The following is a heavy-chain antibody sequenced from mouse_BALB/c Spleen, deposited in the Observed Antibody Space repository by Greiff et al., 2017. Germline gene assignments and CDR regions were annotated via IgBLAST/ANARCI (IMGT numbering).Heavy chain of an antibody. J-gene: IGHJ3*01. CDR3: ARGSVPLFAY. CDR1: GFTFSSYG. CDR2: INSNGGST. V-gene: IGHV5-6-3*01. Sequence: EVQLVESGGGLVQPGGSLKLSCAASGFTFSSYGMSWVRQTPDKRLELVATINSNGGSTYYPDSVKGRFTISRDNAKNTLYLQMSSLKSEDTAMYYCARGSVPLFAYWGQGTLVTVSA.